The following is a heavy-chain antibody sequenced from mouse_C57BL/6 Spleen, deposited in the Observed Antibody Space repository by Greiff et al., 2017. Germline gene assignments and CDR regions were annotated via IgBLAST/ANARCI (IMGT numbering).Heavy chain of an antibody. CDR1: GYTFTDYY. Sequence: VQLQQSGPELVKPGASVKISCKASGYTFTDYYMNWVKQSHGKSLEWIGDINPNNGGTSYNQKFKGKATLTVDKSSSTAYMELRSLTSEDSAVYYCARSPTTGDYWGQGTTLTVSS. V-gene: IGHV1-26*01. CDR3: ARSPTTGDY. J-gene: IGHJ2*01. CDR2: INPNNGGT. D-gene: IGHD2-12*01.